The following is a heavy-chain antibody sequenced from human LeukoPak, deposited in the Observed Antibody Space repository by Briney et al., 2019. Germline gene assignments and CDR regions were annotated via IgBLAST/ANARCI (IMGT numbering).Heavy chain of an antibody. CDR1: GGSISSYY. CDR2: IYYSGST. V-gene: IGHV4-59*01. Sequence: PSETLSLTCTVSGGSISSYYWSWIRQPPGKGLEWIGYIYYSGSTNYSPSLKSRVTISVDTSKNQFSLKLSSVTAADTAVYYCARVASGSYYPWFDPWGQGTLVTVSS. D-gene: IGHD1-26*01. J-gene: IGHJ5*02. CDR3: ARVASGSYYPWFDP.